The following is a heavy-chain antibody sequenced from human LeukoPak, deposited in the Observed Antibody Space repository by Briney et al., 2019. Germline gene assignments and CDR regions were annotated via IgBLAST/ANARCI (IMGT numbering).Heavy chain of an antibody. J-gene: IGHJ4*02. CDR3: ATVAPEDYYFDY. D-gene: IGHD3/OR15-3a*01. CDR1: GYTLTELS. CDR2: FDPEDGET. Sequence: ASVKVSCKVSGYTLTELSMHWVRQAPGKGLEWMGGFDPEDGETIYAQKFQGRVAMTEDTSTDTAYMELSSLRSEDTAVYYCATVAPEDYYFDYWGQGTLVTVSS. V-gene: IGHV1-24*01.